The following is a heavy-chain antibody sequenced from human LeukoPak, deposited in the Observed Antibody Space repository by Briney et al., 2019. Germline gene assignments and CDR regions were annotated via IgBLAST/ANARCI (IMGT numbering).Heavy chain of an antibody. J-gene: IGHJ4*02. V-gene: IGHV4-39*07. CDR1: GGSISSSSYY. Sequence: ASETLSLTCTVSGGSISSSSYYWGWIRQPPGKGLEWIGSIYYSGSTYYNPSLKSRVTISVDTSKNQFSLKLSSVTAADTAVYYCAGLMTTVTIAGDIDYWGQGTLVTVSS. CDR2: IYYSGST. D-gene: IGHD4-11*01. CDR3: AGLMTTVTIAGDIDY.